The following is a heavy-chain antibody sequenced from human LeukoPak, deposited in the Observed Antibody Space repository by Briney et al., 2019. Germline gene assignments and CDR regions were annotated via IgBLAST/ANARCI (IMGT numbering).Heavy chain of an antibody. Sequence: SETLSVTSAHHGGSLRGYNWCWIRPPPRKGLEWIGEINHSGSTNYNPSLKSRVTISVDTSKNQFSLKLSSVTAADTAVYYCATRGDSYGYNPLDPWGQGTLVTVSS. V-gene: IGHV4-34*01. CDR3: ATRGDSYGYNPLDP. CDR1: GGSLRGYN. D-gene: IGHD5-18*01. J-gene: IGHJ5*02. CDR2: INHSGST.